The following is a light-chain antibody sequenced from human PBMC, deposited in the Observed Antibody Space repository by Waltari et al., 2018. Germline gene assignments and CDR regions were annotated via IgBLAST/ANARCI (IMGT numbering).Light chain of an antibody. CDR3: AAWDDSLNGWV. Sequence: QSVLTQPPSASGTPGQSVTISCSCSSSNLGRNTVNWYQQLPGTAPKLLISSNNQRPSGVPDRFSGSKSGTSASLAISGLQSEDEADYYCAAWDDSLNGWVFGGGTKLTVL. CDR2: SNN. CDR1: SSNLGRNT. J-gene: IGLJ3*02. V-gene: IGLV1-44*01.